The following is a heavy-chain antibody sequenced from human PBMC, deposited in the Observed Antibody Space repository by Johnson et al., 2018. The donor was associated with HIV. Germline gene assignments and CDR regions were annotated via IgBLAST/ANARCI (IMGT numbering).Heavy chain of an antibody. CDR3: VRGSLIDDSFPE. J-gene: IGHJ3*01. D-gene: IGHD2-8*01. CDR1: GFAFSRNA. Sequence: QVQLMESGGGVVQPGGSLRLSCTASGFAFSRNAMHWVRQPPGKGLEWVAVISSDGAEKHYADSVRGRFTISRDNSRNTLSLQMNSLTSDDTSIYYCVRGSLIDDSFPEWGQGTTVLVSS. V-gene: IGHV3-30*03. CDR2: ISSDGAEK.